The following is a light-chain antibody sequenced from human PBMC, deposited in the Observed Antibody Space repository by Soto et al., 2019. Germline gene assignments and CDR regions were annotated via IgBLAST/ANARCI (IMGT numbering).Light chain of an antibody. Sequence: DIQMTQSPSTLSASIGDRVTITCRASQSISGWLAWYQQKPGKAPKLLISKASTLESGVPSRFSGSGSGTEFTLTISSLQPDDFATDYCQQYNSYPWTFGQGTNVEIK. CDR2: KAS. CDR3: QQYNSYPWT. V-gene: IGKV1-5*03. J-gene: IGKJ1*01. CDR1: QSISGW.